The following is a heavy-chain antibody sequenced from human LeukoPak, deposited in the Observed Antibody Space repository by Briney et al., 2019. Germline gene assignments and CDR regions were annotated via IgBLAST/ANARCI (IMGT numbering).Heavy chain of an antibody. D-gene: IGHD6-19*01. CDR3: ARHSCGWYFSSEIDY. CDR2: ISYDGSNK. Sequence: GGSLRLSCAASGFTFSSYGMHWVRQAPGKGLEWVAVISYDGSNKYYADSVKGRFTISRDNSKNTLYLQVNSLRAEDTAVYYCARHSCGWYFSSEIDYWGQGTLVTVSS. V-gene: IGHV3-30*03. CDR1: GFTFSSYG. J-gene: IGHJ4*02.